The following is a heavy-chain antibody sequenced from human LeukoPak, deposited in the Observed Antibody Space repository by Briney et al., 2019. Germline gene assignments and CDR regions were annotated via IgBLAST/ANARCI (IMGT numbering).Heavy chain of an antibody. CDR1: GFTFSSNA. CDR3: AKDAVAPGSGGDYFDY. J-gene: IGHJ4*02. Sequence: GGSLRLSCAASGFTFSSNAMSWVRQAPGKGLEWVSVITGNGGRTYYADSVKGLFTISRDNSKNTLSLQMNSLRADDTAVYYCAKDAVAPGSGGDYFDYWGQGTLVTVSS. V-gene: IGHV3-23*01. D-gene: IGHD3-10*01. CDR2: ITGNGGRT.